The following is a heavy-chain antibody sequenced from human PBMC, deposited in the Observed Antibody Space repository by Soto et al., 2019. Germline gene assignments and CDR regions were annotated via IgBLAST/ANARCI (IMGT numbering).Heavy chain of an antibody. CDR1: SGSISSTNW. D-gene: IGHD6-19*01. CDR3: VNEGSGWSYLDH. V-gene: IGHV4-4*01. Sequence: QVQLQESGPELVKPSGTLSLSCVVSSGSISSTNWWSWVRQPPGRGLERFGAIHHSGSINYNPSRRSRGTISVYKSRSQFALKLFSVTAADTAVYCCVNEGSGWSYLDHWCQGILVTVSS. CDR2: IHHSGSI. J-gene: IGHJ4*02.